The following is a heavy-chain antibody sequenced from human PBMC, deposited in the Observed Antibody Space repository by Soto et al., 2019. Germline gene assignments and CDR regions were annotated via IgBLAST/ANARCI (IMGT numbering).Heavy chain of an antibody. J-gene: IGHJ5*02. CDR2: IYWDDDK. CDR3: AHRRKTCSGGSCYYGWFDP. Sequence: QITLKESGPTLVKPTQTLTLTCTFSGFSLSTSGVGVGWIRQPPGKALEWLALIYWDDDKRYSPSLKSRLTNTKDTSKNQVVLIMTNMDPVDTATYCCAHRRKTCSGGSCYYGWFDPWGQGTLVTVSS. D-gene: IGHD2-15*01. CDR1: GFSLSTSGVG. V-gene: IGHV2-5*02.